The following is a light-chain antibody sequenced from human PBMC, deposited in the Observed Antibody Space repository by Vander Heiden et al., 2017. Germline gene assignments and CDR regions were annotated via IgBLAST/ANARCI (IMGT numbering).Light chain of an antibody. CDR1: QSVTRY. J-gene: IGKJ4*01. V-gene: IGKV3-11*01. Sequence: EIVLTQTPSTLSLSPGERATLSCRASQSVTRYLDWYQQKPGQAPRLLIYGASNRATGIPARFRGSASGTDFTLTISSLDPEDFAVYYCNQRCNWPLTFGGGTKVEIK. CDR3: NQRCNWPLT. CDR2: GAS.